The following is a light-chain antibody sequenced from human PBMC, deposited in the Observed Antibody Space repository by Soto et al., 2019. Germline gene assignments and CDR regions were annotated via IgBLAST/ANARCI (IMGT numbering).Light chain of an antibody. Sequence: QSVLTQPPSVSAAPGQAVTISCAGGTYNIRSNYVSWYQQFPGTAPKLLIYDNDKRPSGIPDRFSGSKSGTSGTLGISGLQTGDEADYYCAAWDSSLSAFVFGGGTKLTVL. CDR2: DND. CDR3: AAWDSSLSAFV. V-gene: IGLV1-51*01. J-gene: IGLJ2*01. CDR1: TYNIRSNY.